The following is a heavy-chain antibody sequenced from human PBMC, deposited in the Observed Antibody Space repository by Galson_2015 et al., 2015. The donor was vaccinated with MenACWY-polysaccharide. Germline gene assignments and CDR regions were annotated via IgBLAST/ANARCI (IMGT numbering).Heavy chain of an antibody. J-gene: IGHJ4*02. Sequence: SVKVSCKASGYSFNDNYIHWVRQAPGQGLEWMGWIHPKSGGTQYAQKFQGRVTMARDTSISTSYMELSRLRPDDTAVYYCATPGGRDYWGQGTLVTVSS. V-gene: IGHV1-2*02. CDR1: GYSFNDNY. CDR3: ATPGGRDY. CDR2: IHPKSGGT. D-gene: IGHD4-23*01.